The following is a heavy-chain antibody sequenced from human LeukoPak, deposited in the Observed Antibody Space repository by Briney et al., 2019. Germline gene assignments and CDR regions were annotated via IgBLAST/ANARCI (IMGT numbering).Heavy chain of an antibody. V-gene: IGHV3-23*01. J-gene: IGHJ4*02. D-gene: IGHD3-22*01. CDR2: ISDSGGIT. Sequence: GGSLRLSCVASGFTFSNYGMSWVRQAPGKGLERVSGISDSGGITYYADSVKGRFTISRDNSKNTLYLQMNSLRAEDTAVYYCVRFTTTFYFDYWGQGTLVTVSS. CDR1: GFTFSNYG. CDR3: VRFTTTFYFDY.